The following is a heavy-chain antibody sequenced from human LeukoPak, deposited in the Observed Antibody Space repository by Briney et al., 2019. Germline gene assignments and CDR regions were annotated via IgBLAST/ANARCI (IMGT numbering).Heavy chain of an antibody. Sequence: GGSLRLSCAASGFTFSSYSMNWVRQAPGKGLEWVSYISSSSSTIYYADSVKGRLTISRDNAKNSLYLQMNSLRAEDTAVYYCARGPSYYDFWSGPGYFDYWGQGTLVTVPS. J-gene: IGHJ4*03. V-gene: IGHV3-48*01. CDR1: GFTFSSYS. D-gene: IGHD3-3*01. CDR2: ISSSSSTI. CDR3: ARGPSYYDFWSGPGYFDY.